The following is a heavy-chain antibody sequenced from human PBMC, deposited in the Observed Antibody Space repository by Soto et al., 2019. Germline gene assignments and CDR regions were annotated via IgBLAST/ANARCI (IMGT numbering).Heavy chain of an antibody. CDR2: LNEDGSQT. D-gene: IGHD1-1*01. CDR1: EFTFSANW. CDR3: AGGARDWNGIDY. J-gene: IGHJ4*02. Sequence: VQLAESGGGLVQPGGSLRLSCTASEFTFSANWMHWVRHAPGKGLMWVSRLNEDGSQTDHAESLKGRFAISRDNAKNILFLQMTSLRVDYTAIYFCAGGARDWNGIDYWGQGILVTVSS. V-gene: IGHV3-74*01.